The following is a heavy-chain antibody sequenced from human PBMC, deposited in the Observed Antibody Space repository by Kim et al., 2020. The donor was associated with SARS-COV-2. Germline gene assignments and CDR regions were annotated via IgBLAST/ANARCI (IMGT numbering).Heavy chain of an antibody. CDR1: GVSFSGYY. D-gene: IGHD2-15*01. CDR3: ARECIVVVVAATQRGFDY. Sequence: SETLSLTCAVYGVSFSGYYWSWIRQPPGKGLEWIGEINHSGSTNYNPSLKSRVTISVDTSKNQFSRKLSSVTAGDTAVYYCARECIVVVVAATQRGFDYWGQGTLVTVSS. V-gene: IGHV4-34*01. J-gene: IGHJ4*02. CDR2: INHSGST.